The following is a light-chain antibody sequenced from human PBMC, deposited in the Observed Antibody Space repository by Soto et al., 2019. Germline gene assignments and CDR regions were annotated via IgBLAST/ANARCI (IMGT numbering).Light chain of an antibody. V-gene: IGKV1-39*01. Sequence: EIQMTQSPSSLSATIGDRVTFTCRASQNIYSYLNWYQQKPGKAPKLLIYSASTLQNGVPSRFGGSGSGTDFTLTISSLQPEDFATYYCQQSYTIPTFGQGTKVDFK. CDR2: SAS. CDR1: QNIYSY. J-gene: IGKJ1*01. CDR3: QQSYTIPT.